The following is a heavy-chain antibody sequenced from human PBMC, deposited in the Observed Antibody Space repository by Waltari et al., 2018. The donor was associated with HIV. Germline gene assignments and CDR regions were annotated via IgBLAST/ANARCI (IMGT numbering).Heavy chain of an antibody. Sequence: QLQLQESGPGLVKPSETLSLTCPVSGGSISSSRYYWGWIRQPTGEGLEWIVTIYYSGSTYYNPSLKSRVTISIGTSKNQFSLKLNSVTAADTAVYYCARAHDDYGDYYFDYWGRGTLVTVSS. J-gene: IGHJ4*02. CDR1: GGSISSSRYY. V-gene: IGHV4-39*07. D-gene: IGHD4-17*01. CDR2: IYYSGST. CDR3: ARAHDDYGDYYFDY.